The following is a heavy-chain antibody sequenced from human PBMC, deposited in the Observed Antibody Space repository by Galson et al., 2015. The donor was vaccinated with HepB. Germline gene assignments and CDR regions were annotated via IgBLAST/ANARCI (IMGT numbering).Heavy chain of an antibody. J-gene: IGHJ4*02. D-gene: IGHD6-19*01. CDR1: GFTFSAYG. Sequence: SLRLSCATSGFTFSAYGMNWVRQAPGKGLEWASYISSRSSAIYYADSVKGRFTISRDNAKNSLSLQMNSLRVEDTAVYYCARVHPEYTSGWYRQALYYFDSWGQGTLVAVSS. V-gene: IGHV3-48*04. CDR2: ISSRSSAI. CDR3: ARVHPEYTSGWYRQALYYFDS.